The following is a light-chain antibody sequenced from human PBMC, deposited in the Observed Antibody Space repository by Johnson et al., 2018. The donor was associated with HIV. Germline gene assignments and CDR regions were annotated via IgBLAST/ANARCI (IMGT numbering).Light chain of an antibody. V-gene: IGLV1-51*01. CDR3: GTWDSSLSAGV. CDR2: DID. J-gene: IGLJ1*01. CDR1: SSNIGYNY. Sequence: QSVLTQPPSVSAAPGQKVTISCSGSSSNIGYNYVSWYQQVPGTAPKLLIYDIDKRPSGIPDRFSGSQSGTSATLDITGLQTGDEADYYCGTWDSSLSAGVFGTGNKVTVL.